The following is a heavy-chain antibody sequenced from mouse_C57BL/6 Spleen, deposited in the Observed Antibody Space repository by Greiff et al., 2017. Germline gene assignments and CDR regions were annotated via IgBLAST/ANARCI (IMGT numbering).Heavy chain of an antibody. J-gene: IGHJ4*01. CDR3: ARSLVAEDAMDY. CDR2: IHPTSGST. Sequence: VQLQQPGAELVKPGASVKLSCKASGYTFTSYWMHWVKQRPGQGLEWIGMIHPTSGSTNYNEKFKSKATLTVDKSSSTAYMQLSSLTSEDSAVYYFARSLVAEDAMDYWGQGTSVTVSS. V-gene: IGHV1-64*01. D-gene: IGHD1-1*01. CDR1: GYTFTSYW.